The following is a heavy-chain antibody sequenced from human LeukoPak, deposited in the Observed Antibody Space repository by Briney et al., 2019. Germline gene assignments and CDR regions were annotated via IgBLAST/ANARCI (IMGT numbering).Heavy chain of an antibody. Sequence: ASVKVSCKVSGYTLTELSMHWVRQAPGKGLEWMGGFDPEDGETIYAQKFQGRVTMTEDTSTDTAYMELSSLRSEDTAVYYCAIDALMITFGGPRDPTLYYYYGMDVWGQGTTVTVSS. V-gene: IGHV1-24*01. CDR2: FDPEDGET. CDR3: AIDALMITFGGPRDPTLYYYYGMDV. CDR1: GYTLTELS. J-gene: IGHJ6*02. D-gene: IGHD3-16*01.